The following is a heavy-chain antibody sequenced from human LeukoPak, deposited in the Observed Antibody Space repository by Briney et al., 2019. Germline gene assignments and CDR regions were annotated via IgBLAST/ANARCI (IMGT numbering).Heavy chain of an antibody. CDR2: ISYAGSNK. J-gene: IGHJ4*02. Sequence: GGSLRLSCEASGFIFSSYAMHWVRQAPGKGLEWVAVISYAGSNKYYADSVRGRFTISRDNSKNTVYLQMNSLRAEDTAVYYCARDLTVAGTSSGFDYWGQGTLVTVSS. V-gene: IGHV3-30*04. CDR1: GFIFSSYA. CDR3: ARDLTVAGTSSGFDY. D-gene: IGHD6-19*01.